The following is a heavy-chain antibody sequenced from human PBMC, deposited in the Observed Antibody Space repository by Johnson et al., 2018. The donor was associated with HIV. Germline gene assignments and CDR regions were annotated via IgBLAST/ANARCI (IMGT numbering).Heavy chain of an antibody. CDR1: GFTFSSYG. CDR3: AKDGAKYYYDTSGYYLNGPDAFDI. D-gene: IGHD3-22*01. CDR2: IRYDGSNK. Sequence: QMQLVESGGVVVQPGGSLRLSCAASGFTFSSYGMHWVRQAPGKGLEWVAFIRYDGSNKYYADSVKGRFTISRDNSKNTLYLQMNSLRAEDTAVYYCAKDGAKYYYDTSGYYLNGPDAFDIWGQGTMVTVSS. V-gene: IGHV3-30*02. J-gene: IGHJ3*02.